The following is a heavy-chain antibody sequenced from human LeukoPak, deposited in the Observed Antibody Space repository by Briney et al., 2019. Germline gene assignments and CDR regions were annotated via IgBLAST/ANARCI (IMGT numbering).Heavy chain of an antibody. Sequence: ASVKVSCKASGYTFTSYYMHWVRQAPGQGLEWMGIINPSGGSTSYAQKFQGRVTMTRDTSTSTVYMELSSLRSEDTAMYYCARTLSTGYTPHYGMDVWGQGTTVTVSS. D-gene: IGHD3-16*02. J-gene: IGHJ6*02. CDR2: INPSGGST. CDR1: GYTFTSYY. V-gene: IGHV1-46*01. CDR3: ARTLSTGYTPHYGMDV.